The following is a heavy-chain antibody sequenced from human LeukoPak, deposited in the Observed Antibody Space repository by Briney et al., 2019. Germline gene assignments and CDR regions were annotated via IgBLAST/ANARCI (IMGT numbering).Heavy chain of an antibody. V-gene: IGHV5-51*01. CDR3: ARPNWARRYFDY. D-gene: IGHD7-27*01. Sequence: RTGEPLKISCKASGCPFTTYWIGWLRQLPGKGLEWMGVIYPYDSEIRYSPSFQGRVTISADKSISTAYLQWSSLKASDTAMYYCARPNWARRYFDYWGQGTLVTVSS. CDR2: IYPYDSEI. CDR1: GCPFTTYW. J-gene: IGHJ4*02.